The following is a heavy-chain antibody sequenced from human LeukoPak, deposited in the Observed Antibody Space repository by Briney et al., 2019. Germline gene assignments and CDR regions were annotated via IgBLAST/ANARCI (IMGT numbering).Heavy chain of an antibody. D-gene: IGHD4-11*01. Sequence: GGSPRLSCAASGFTFSSYGMHWVRQAPGKGLEWVAVIWYDGSNKYYADSVKGRFTISRDNSKNTLYLQMNSLRAEDSAVYYCTRDRTTITLFELWGQGTLVTVSS. V-gene: IGHV3-33*01. CDR3: TRDRTTITLFEL. J-gene: IGHJ4*02. CDR2: IWYDGSNK. CDR1: GFTFSSYG.